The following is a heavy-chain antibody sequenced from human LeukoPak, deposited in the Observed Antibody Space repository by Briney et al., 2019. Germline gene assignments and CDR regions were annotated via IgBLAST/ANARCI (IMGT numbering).Heavy chain of an antibody. V-gene: IGHV3-23*01. CDR1: GFTFSSYA. CDR3: AKDYEEPIALDAFDI. Sequence: GGSLRLYCAASGFTFSSYAMSWVRQAPGKGLEWVSAISGSGGSTYYADSVKGRFTISRDNSKNTLYLQMNSLRAEDTAVYYCAKDYEEPIALDAFDIWGQGTMVTVSS. J-gene: IGHJ3*02. CDR2: ISGSGGST. D-gene: IGHD3-3*01.